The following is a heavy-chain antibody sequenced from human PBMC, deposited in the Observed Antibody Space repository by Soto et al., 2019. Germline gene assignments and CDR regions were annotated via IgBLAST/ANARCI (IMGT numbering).Heavy chain of an antibody. CDR1: GFSLSTTGVG. Sequence: SRPTLVNPTQTLTLTCTFSGFSLSTTGVGVSWIRQPPGKALEWLALIYWHDDKRYSPSLKSRLTITKDTSKNQVVITMTNMDPVDTATSYGAHRGGAPVGLYYCGSWGRECLVTVSS. CDR2: IYWHDDK. J-gene: IGHJ4*02. V-gene: IGHV2-5*01. D-gene: IGHD2-21*01. CDR3: AHRGGAPVGLYYCGS.